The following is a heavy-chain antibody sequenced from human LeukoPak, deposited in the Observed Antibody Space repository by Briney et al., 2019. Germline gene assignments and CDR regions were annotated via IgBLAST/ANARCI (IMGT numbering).Heavy chain of an antibody. Sequence: GGSLRLSCAASGFTFSDYYMSWIRKAPGKGLEWFSSISGGSCTINYADSVKGRFTTSRDNAKNSLYLQVNSLRAEDTAVYYCARAGQSDYWGQGTLVTVSS. CDR3: ARAGQSDY. CDR2: ISGGSCTI. V-gene: IGHV3-11*01. CDR1: GFTFSDYY. J-gene: IGHJ4*02.